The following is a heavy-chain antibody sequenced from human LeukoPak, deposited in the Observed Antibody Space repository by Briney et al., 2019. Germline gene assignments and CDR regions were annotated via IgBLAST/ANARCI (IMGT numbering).Heavy chain of an antibody. D-gene: IGHD5-18*01. Sequence: EASVKVSCKASGGTFSSYAISWVRQAPGQGLKWMGRIIPILGIANYAQKFQGRVTITADKSTSTAYMELSSLRSEDTAVYYCARDSGTAMVLGMDVWGQGTTVTVSS. V-gene: IGHV1-69*04. CDR2: IIPILGIA. CDR3: ARDSGTAMVLGMDV. CDR1: GGTFSSYA. J-gene: IGHJ6*02.